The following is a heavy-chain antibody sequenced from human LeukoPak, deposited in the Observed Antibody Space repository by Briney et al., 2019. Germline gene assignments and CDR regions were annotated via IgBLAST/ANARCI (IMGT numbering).Heavy chain of an antibody. J-gene: IGHJ4*02. D-gene: IGHD6-19*01. Sequence: PGGSLRLSCAASGFTFSSYWMSWVRQAPGKGLEWVANIKQDGSEKYYVDSVKGRFTISRDNAKNSLYLQMNSLRAEDTAVYYCARFRPGQWLVRTYYFDYWGQGTLVTVSS. CDR3: ARFRPGQWLVRTYYFDY. CDR2: IKQDGSEK. CDR1: GFTFSSYW. V-gene: IGHV3-7*01.